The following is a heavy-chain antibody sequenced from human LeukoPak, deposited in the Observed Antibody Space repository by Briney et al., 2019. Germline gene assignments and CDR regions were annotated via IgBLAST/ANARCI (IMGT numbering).Heavy chain of an antibody. Sequence: PGGSLRLSCAASGFTFSSYSMNWVRQAPGKGLEWVSSISGSIHYIYYADSVKGRFTISRDNAKSSLYLQMNSLRAEDTAVYYCARGGGAAAGIIENWFDPWGQGTLVTVSS. D-gene: IGHD6-13*01. J-gene: IGHJ5*02. CDR2: ISGSIHYI. CDR1: GFTFSSYS. V-gene: IGHV3-21*01. CDR3: ARGGGAAAGIIENWFDP.